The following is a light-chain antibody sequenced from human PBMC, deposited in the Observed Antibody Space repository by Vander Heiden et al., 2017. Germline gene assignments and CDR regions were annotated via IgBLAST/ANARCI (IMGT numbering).Light chain of an antibody. CDR1: SSDIGGYNY. J-gene: IGLJ2*01. V-gene: IGLV2-8*01. CDR2: EVN. Sequence: QSALTQPPSASGSPGRSVTISCTGTSSDIGGYNYVPWYQQHPGKAPKLMIYEVNKRPSGVPDRFAGSKSANTASLTVSGLQTEDEADYYCSSYAGSNIWIFGGGTKLTVL. CDR3: SSYAGSNIWI.